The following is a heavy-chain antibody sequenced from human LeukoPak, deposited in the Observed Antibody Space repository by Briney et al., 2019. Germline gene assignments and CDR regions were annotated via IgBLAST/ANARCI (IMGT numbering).Heavy chain of an antibody. Sequence: GGSLRLSCAASGFTVSSNYMSWVRQAPGKGLEWVSVIYSGGSTYYADSVKGRFTISRDNSKNTLYLQMNSLRAEDTAVYYCARDLVGSGGRGFDYWGQGTLVTVSS. CDR1: GFTVSSNY. CDR3: ARDLVGSGGRGFDY. CDR2: IYSGGST. V-gene: IGHV3-53*01. J-gene: IGHJ4*02. D-gene: IGHD2-15*01.